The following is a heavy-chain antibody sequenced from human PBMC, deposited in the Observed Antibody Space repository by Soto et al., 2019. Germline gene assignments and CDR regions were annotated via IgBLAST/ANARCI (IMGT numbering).Heavy chain of an antibody. CDR2: IYHSGST. CDR3: ARVLVIRFLDTEIMDV. Sequence: PSETLSLTCAVSSGSISSSNWWSWVRQPPGKGLEWIGEIYHSGSTNYNPSLKSRVTISVDKSKNQFSLKLSSVTAADTAVYYCARVLVIRFLDTEIMDVWGKGTTVTVSS. CDR1: SGSISSSNW. J-gene: IGHJ6*04. D-gene: IGHD3-3*01. V-gene: IGHV4-4*02.